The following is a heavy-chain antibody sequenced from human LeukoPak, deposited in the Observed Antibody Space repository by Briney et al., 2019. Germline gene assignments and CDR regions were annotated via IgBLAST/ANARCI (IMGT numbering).Heavy chain of an antibody. D-gene: IGHD3-10*02. CDR1: GFTFSSYW. CDR2: ISSSGGTI. J-gene: IGHJ6*04. V-gene: IGHV3-48*04. CDR3: AELGITMIGGV. Sequence: GGSLRLPCAASGFTFSSYWMSWIRQAPGKGLEWVSYISSSGGTIYYADSVKGRFTISRDNAKNSLYLQMNSLRAEDTAVYYCAELGITMIGGVWGKGTSVTISS.